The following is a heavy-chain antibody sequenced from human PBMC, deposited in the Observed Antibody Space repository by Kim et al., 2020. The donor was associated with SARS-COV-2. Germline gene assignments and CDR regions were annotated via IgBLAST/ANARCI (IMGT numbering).Heavy chain of an antibody. CDR3: ASGSTAMARLFDY. J-gene: IGHJ4*02. V-gene: IGHV4-31*02. Sequence: YNPSPTSRVTISVDTSKNQFSLKRSSVTAADTALYYGASGSTAMARLFDYWGQGTLVTVSS. D-gene: IGHD5-18*01.